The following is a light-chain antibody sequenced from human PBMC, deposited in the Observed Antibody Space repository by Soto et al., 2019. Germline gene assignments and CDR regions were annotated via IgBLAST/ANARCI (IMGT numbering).Light chain of an antibody. J-gene: IGKJ1*01. CDR2: AAS. V-gene: IGKV1-39*01. CDR3: QQSYSTTWT. CDR1: QSISTY. Sequence: DIQTTHSPSTLSASVGDRVTITCRASQSISTYLNWYQQRPGKAPKLLIYAASSLQSGVPSRFSGSGSETHFTLTISSLQPEDFATYSCQQSYSTTWTFGQGTKMDIK.